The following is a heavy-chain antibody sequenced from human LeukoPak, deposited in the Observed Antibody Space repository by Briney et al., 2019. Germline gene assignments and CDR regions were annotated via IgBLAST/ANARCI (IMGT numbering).Heavy chain of an antibody. J-gene: IGHJ6*02. CDR1: GFTFSNYA. CDR2: ISDGGGST. V-gene: IGHV3-23*01. CDR3: AKVPYSDYGSGRPPFMDV. Sequence: PGGSLRLSCAASGFTFSNYAMSWVRQVPGKGLEWVSTISDGGGSTYYADSVKGRFTISRDNSKNTLYLQMNSLRAEDTAIHYCAKVPYSDYGSGRPPFMDVWGQGTTVAVSS. D-gene: IGHD3-10*01.